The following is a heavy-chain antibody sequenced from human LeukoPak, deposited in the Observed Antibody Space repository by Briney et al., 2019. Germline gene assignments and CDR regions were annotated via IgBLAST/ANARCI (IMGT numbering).Heavy chain of an antibody. Sequence: SVRVSCKATGGIFSSYVISWVRQAPGQGLEWMGGSIPIFGTANYAQKFQGRVTITADESTSTAYMELSGLRSEDTAVYYCARDRGYSGYDPLNWFDPWGQGTLVTVSS. V-gene: IGHV1-69*13. CDR1: GGIFSSYV. D-gene: IGHD5-12*01. J-gene: IGHJ5*02. CDR2: SIPIFGTA. CDR3: ARDRGYSGYDPLNWFDP.